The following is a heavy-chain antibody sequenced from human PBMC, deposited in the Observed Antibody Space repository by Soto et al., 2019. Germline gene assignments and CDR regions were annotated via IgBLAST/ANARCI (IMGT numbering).Heavy chain of an antibody. CDR2: INGDGSST. J-gene: IGHJ4*02. V-gene: IGHV3-74*01. Sequence: GGSLRLSCAASGFTFSSYWMHWVRQAPGEGLVWISHINGDGSSTSYADSVKGRFTISRDNAKNMVYLQMNSLRADDTALYYCASLLSQDAGGYYIQGVDYWGRGTQVTVSS. CDR1: GFTFSSYW. CDR3: ASLLSQDAGGYYIQGVDY. D-gene: IGHD3-22*01.